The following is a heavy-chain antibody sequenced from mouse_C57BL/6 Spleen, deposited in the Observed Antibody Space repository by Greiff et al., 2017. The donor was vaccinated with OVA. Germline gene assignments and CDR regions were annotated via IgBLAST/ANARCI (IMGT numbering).Heavy chain of an antibody. D-gene: IGHD1-1*01. CDR2: ISYDGSN. CDR3: ARDRDYYGSSYGYFDV. CDR1: GYSITSGYY. V-gene: IGHV3-6*01. Sequence: EVKLVESGPGLVKPSQSLSLTCSVTGYSITSGYYWNWIRQFPGNKLEWMGYISYDGSNNYNPSLKNRISITRDTSKNQFFLKLNSVTTEDTATYYCARDRDYYGSSYGYFDVWGTGTTVTVSS. J-gene: IGHJ1*03.